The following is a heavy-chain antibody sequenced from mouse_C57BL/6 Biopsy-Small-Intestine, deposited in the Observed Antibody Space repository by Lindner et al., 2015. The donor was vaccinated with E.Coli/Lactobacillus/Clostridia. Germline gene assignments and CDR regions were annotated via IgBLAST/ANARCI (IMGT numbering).Heavy chain of an antibody. CDR2: FNPYNGGT. V-gene: IGHV1-19*01. CDR1: GYTFTDYY. CDR3: ARGGLRLRHFDY. D-gene: IGHD3-2*02. J-gene: IGHJ2*01. Sequence: EVQPQESGPVLVKPGASVKMSCKASGYTFTDYYMNWVKQSHGKSLEWIGVFNPYNGGTTYNQKFKGKATLTADKSSSTAYMELNSLTSEDSAVYYCARGGLRLRHFDYWGQGTTLTVSS.